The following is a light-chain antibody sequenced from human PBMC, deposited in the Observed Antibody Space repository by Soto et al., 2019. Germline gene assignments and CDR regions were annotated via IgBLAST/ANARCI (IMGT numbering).Light chain of an antibody. Sequence: QSALTQPSSVSAGPGQRVTISCTGSSPNIGAGYEVHWYQQLPGTAPKLLIYGNNNRPSGVPDRFSGSKSGTSASLAISGLQAEDEADYYCSSYAGSNNYVFGSGTKVTVL. V-gene: IGLV1-40*01. CDR1: SPNIGAGYE. CDR2: GNN. CDR3: SSYAGSNNYV. J-gene: IGLJ1*01.